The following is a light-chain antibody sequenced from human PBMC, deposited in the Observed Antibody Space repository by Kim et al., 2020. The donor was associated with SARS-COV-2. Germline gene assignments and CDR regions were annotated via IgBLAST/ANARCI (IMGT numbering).Light chain of an antibody. J-gene: IGKJ2*01. CDR2: GAS. CDR3: QQYGSSPRT. Sequence: EIVLTQSPGTLSLSPGERATLSCRASQSVSSSYLAWYQQKPGQAPRLLIYGASSRATGIPDRFSGSGSGTDFTLTISRLEPEDFAVYSCQQYGSSPRTFGKGTKLEI. V-gene: IGKV3-20*01. CDR1: QSVSSSY.